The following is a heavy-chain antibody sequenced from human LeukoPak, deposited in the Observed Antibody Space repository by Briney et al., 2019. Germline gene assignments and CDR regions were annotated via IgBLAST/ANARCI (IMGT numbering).Heavy chain of an antibody. D-gene: IGHD3-3*01. CDR2: ISGSGANT. Sequence: PGGSLRLSCAASGFTFSTYAMSWVRQAPGKGLEWVSTISGSGANTYYADSVRGRFTISRDNSKNTLYLQMNSLRAEDTAVYYCARGGRRFLEWMGYYMDVWGKGTTVTVSS. CDR1: GFTFSTYA. J-gene: IGHJ6*03. CDR3: ARGGRRFLEWMGYYMDV. V-gene: IGHV3-23*01.